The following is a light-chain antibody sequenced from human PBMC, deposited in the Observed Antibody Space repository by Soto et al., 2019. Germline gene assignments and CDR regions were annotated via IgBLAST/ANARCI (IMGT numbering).Light chain of an antibody. V-gene: IGLV1-40*01. J-gene: IGLJ3*02. Sequence: QSVLTQPPSVSGAPGQRVTISCPGSDSNIGENFDIHWYQQLPGTAPKLLIYGNNNRPSGVPDRFSASRSGTSASLAITGLQAEDEADYYCQSYDSGLSGSVFGGGTKVTVL. CDR2: GNN. CDR3: QSYDSGLSGSV. CDR1: DSNIGENFD.